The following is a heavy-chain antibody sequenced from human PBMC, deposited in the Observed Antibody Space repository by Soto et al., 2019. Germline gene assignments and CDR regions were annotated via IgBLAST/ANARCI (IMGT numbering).Heavy chain of an antibody. CDR3: ARDRFNGDFDY. J-gene: IGHJ4*02. V-gene: IGHV4-31*03. Sequence: TLSLTCTVSGGSISSGGYYWSWIRQHPGKGLEWIGYIYYSGSTYYNPSLKSRVTISVDTSKNQFSLKLSSVTAADTAVYYCARDRFNGDFDYWGQGTLVTVSS. CDR1: GGSISSGGYY. D-gene: IGHD3-10*01. CDR2: IYYSGST.